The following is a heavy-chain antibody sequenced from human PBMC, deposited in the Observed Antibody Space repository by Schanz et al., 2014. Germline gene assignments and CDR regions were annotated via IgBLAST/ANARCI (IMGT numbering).Heavy chain of an antibody. CDR2: ISGSGAST. D-gene: IGHD3-10*01. V-gene: IGHV3-23*04. CDR3: AKDQGSYGSGSYSYFDY. J-gene: IGHJ4*02. CDR1: GFSFSNYW. Sequence: EVQLVESGGGLVQPGESLRLSCAASGFSFSNYWMSWVRQAPEKGLEWVSAISGSGASTYYADSVKGRFTISRDNSKNTLYLQMNSLRAEDTAVYYCAKDQGSYGSGSYSYFDYWGQGTLATVSS.